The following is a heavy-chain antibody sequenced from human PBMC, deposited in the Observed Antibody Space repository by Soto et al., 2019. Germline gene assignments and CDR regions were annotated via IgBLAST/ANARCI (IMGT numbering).Heavy chain of an antibody. J-gene: IGHJ4*02. CDR3: ARAKYQLVKPDY. D-gene: IGHD2-2*01. CDR2: INPNSGGT. CDR1: GYTFTGYY. Sequence: GASVKVSCKASGYTFTGYYMHWVRQAPGQGLEWMGWINPNSGGTNYAQKFQGWVTMTRDTSISTAYMELSRLRSDDTAVDYCARAKYQLVKPDYWGQGTLVTVSS. V-gene: IGHV1-2*04.